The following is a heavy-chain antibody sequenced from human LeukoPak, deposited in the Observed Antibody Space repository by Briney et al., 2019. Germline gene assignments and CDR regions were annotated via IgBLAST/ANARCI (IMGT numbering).Heavy chain of an antibody. J-gene: IGHJ4*02. Sequence: GGSLRLSCAASGVTFTSYALDWVRQAPGKGLEWISVISGDGESTHYADSVKGRFTISRDNSKNTLYLQMNSLRADDTAVYYCARDEYKADAYWGQGTLVTVSS. CDR2: ISGDGEST. D-gene: IGHD2/OR15-2a*01. CDR1: GVTFTSYA. V-gene: IGHV3-23*01. CDR3: ARDEYKADAY.